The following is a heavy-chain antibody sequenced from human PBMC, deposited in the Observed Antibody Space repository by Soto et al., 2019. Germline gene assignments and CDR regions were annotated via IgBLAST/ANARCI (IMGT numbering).Heavy chain of an antibody. CDR1: GYTFTSYY. CDR2: INPSGGST. V-gene: IGHV1-46*01. D-gene: IGHD3-22*01. J-gene: IGHJ5*02. Sequence: QVQLVQSGAEVKKPGASVKVSCKASGYTFTSYYMHWVRQAPGQGLEWMGIINPSGGSTSYAQKFQGRVTMIRDTSTSTVYMELSSLRSEDTAVYYCASQERYYDSSGPRPNWFDPWGQGTLVTVSS. CDR3: ASQERYYDSSGPRPNWFDP.